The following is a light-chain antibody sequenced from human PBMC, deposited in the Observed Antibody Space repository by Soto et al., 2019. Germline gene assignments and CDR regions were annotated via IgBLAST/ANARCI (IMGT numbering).Light chain of an antibody. V-gene: IGKV3-15*01. Sequence: EILMTQSPATLSVSPGERATLSCRASQSVSSNLAWYQQKPGQAPRLLIYAVSTRPTGIPPRFSGSGSGIEFTLTINSLQSEDFAVYYCQQYNNWPPTWTFGQGTKVEI. CDR2: AVS. J-gene: IGKJ1*01. CDR3: QQYNNWPPTWT. CDR1: QSVSSN.